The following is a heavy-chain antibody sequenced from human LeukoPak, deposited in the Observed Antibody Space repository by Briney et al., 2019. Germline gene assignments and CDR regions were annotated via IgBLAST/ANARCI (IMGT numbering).Heavy chain of an antibody. J-gene: IGHJ6*03. V-gene: IGHV3-33*06. CDR3: AKGGSIAARGGWYYYYYMDV. D-gene: IGHD6-6*01. Sequence: GGSLRLSCAASGFTFSSYGMHWVRQAPGKGLEWVAVIWYDGSNKYYAGSVKGRFTISRDNSKNTLYLQMNSLRAEDTAVYYCAKGGSIAARGGWYYYYYMDVWGKGTTVTVSS. CDR2: IWYDGSNK. CDR1: GFTFSSYG.